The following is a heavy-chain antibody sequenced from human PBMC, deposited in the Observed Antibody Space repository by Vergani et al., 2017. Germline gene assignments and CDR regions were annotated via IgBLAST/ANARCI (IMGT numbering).Heavy chain of an antibody. J-gene: IGHJ6*02. Sequence: ELQLVESGGGLVQPGGSLRLSCAASGSTVSGNYMTWVRQATGKGLEWVSGISGSGGSTYYAGSVKGRFTISRDSSKNTLYLQMNSLSAGDTAVYYCAKANPRNSGYDYLYYYHAMDVWGQGTTVTVSS. CDR3: AKANPRNSGYDYLYYYHAMDV. CDR2: ISGSGGST. D-gene: IGHD5-12*01. V-gene: IGHV3-23*04. CDR1: GSTVSGNY.